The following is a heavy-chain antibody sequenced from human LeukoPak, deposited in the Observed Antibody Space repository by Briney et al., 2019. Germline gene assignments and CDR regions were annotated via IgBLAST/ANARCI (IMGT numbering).Heavy chain of an antibody. CDR3: ARETRHDAFDI. J-gene: IGHJ3*02. D-gene: IGHD1-1*01. Sequence: KPSETLSLTCTVSGGSISSSSYYWGWIRQPPGKGLEWIGYIYYSGSTNYNPSLKSRVTISVDTSKNQFSLKLSSVTAADTAVYYCARETRHDAFDIWGQGTMVTVSS. CDR2: IYYSGST. CDR1: GGSISSSSYY. V-gene: IGHV4-61*01.